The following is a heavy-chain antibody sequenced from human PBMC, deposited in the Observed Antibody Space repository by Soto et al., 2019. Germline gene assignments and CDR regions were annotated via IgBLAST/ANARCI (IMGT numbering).Heavy chain of an antibody. CDR3: ARIRHYGIDY. CDR2: IYYTGST. CDR1: GGSISSSSYY. J-gene: IGHJ4*02. Sequence: SETLSLTCTVSGGSISSSSYYLGWIRQPPGKGLEWMGSIYYTGSTYYNPSLKSRVTISVDKSKNQFSLKLSSVTAADTAVYYCARIRHYGIDYWGQGNLVTGSS. D-gene: IGHD3-10*01. V-gene: IGHV4-39*07.